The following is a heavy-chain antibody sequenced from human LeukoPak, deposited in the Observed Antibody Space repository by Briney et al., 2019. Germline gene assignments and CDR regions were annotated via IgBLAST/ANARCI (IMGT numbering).Heavy chain of an antibody. CDR3: ARDPSSGWYWYFDY. Sequence: PSETLSLTCTVSGGSISSYYWSWIRQPPGKGLEWLGYIYYSGSTNYNPSLKSRVTISVDTSKNQFSLKLSSVTAADTAVYYCARDPSSGWYWYFDYWGQGTLVTVSS. CDR2: IYYSGST. D-gene: IGHD6-19*01. V-gene: IGHV4-59*01. CDR1: GGSISSYY. J-gene: IGHJ4*02.